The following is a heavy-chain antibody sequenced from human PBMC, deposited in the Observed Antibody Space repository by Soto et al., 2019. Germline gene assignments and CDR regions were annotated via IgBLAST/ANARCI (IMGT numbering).Heavy chain of an antibody. CDR3: ARHDYTDRTFDL. V-gene: IGHV4-61*08. CDR1: GGSVGSGAYY. J-gene: IGHJ3*01. CDR2: IQYSGDT. Sequence: PSETLSLTCIVSGGSVGSGAYYWSWIRQRPGSALEWIGYIQYSGDTNYKSSVKSRVTISVDRSRNRFSLKLTSVTAADTAFYYCARHDYTDRTFDLWGQGTKVTVSS. D-gene: IGHD5-12*01.